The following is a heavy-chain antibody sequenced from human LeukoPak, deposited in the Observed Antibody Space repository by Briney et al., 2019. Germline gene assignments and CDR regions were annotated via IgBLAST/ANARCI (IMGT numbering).Heavy chain of an antibody. CDR1: GFTFSSYW. CDR2: INSDGSST. Sequence: GGSLRLSCAASGFTFSSYWMHWVHQAPGKGLVWVSRINSDGSSTSYADSVKGRFTISRDNAKNTLYLQMNSLRAEDTAVYYCARGGNQYYDFWSGYTGWFDPWGQGTLVTVSS. V-gene: IGHV3-74*01. CDR3: ARGGNQYYDFWSGYTGWFDP. J-gene: IGHJ5*02. D-gene: IGHD3-3*01.